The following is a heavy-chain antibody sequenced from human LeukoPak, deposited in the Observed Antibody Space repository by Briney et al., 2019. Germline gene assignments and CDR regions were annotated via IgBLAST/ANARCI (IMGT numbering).Heavy chain of an antibody. Sequence: PGGSLRLSCAASGFTFSSYSMNWVRQAPGKGLEWVSSISSSSSYIYYTDSVKGRFTISRDNAKNSLYLQMNSLRAEDTAVYYCARDGDSYGKPPAHFDIWGQGTMVTVSS. CDR1: GFTFSSYS. J-gene: IGHJ3*02. D-gene: IGHD5-18*01. CDR3: ARDGDSYGKPPAHFDI. V-gene: IGHV3-21*01. CDR2: ISSSSSYI.